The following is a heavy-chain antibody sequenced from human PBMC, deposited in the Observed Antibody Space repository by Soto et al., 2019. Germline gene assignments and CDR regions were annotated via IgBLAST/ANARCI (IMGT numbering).Heavy chain of an antibody. CDR2: FCYSGST. V-gene: IGHV4-59*12. Sequence: PSETLSLTCTVSGGSISSYYWSWIRQPPGKGLEWIGYFCYSGSTNYNPSLKSRVTISVDTSKNQFSLNLTSLTAADTAVYYCARAPKVSGSAQTRPDFWGQGSLVTVS. J-gene: IGHJ4*02. CDR1: GGSISSYY. CDR3: ARAPKVSGSAQTRPDF. D-gene: IGHD6-6*01.